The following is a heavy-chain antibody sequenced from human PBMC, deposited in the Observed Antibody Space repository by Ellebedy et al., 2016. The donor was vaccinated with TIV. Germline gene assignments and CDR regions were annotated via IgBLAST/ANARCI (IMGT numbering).Heavy chain of an antibody. CDR2: ISSSGRT. CDR1: GDSLSSKTYS. V-gene: IGHV4-39*07. Sequence: SETLSLXXTVSGDSLSSKTYSWGWIRQPPGKGLEWIATISSSGRTSYRPSLKSRLSISLDTSQNQFSLRLASVTAADTATYYCVRDNGWGKIYWGRGTLVTVSA. CDR3: VRDNGWGKIY. J-gene: IGHJ1*01. D-gene: IGHD6-19*01.